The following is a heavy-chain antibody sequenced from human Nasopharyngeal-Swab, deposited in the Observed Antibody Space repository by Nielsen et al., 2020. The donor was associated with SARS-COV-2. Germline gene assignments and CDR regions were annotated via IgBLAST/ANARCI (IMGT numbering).Heavy chain of an antibody. Sequence: GGSLRLSCAASGFTFDDYAMHWVRQAPGKGLEWVSGISWNSGSIGYADSVKGRFTISRDNAKNSLYLQMNSLRAGDTALYYCAKDMSPNTYYYYMDVWGKGTTVTVSS. CDR1: GFTFDDYA. CDR2: ISWNSGSI. V-gene: IGHV3-9*01. J-gene: IGHJ6*03. CDR3: AKDMSPNTYYYYMDV.